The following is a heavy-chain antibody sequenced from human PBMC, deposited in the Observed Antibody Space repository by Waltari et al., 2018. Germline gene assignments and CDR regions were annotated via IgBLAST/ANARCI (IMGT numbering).Heavy chain of an antibody. CDR3: ARDFLSLVPWFDP. Sequence: EVQLVESGGGLVQPGGSLRLSCAASGFTFSSYEMNWVRQAPGKGLEWVSYISSSGSTIYYADSVKGRFTISRDNSKNTLYLQMNSLRAEDTAVYYCARDFLSLVPWFDPWGQGTLVTVSS. CDR1: GFTFSSYE. J-gene: IGHJ5*02. CDR2: ISSSGSTI. D-gene: IGHD6-13*01. V-gene: IGHV3-48*03.